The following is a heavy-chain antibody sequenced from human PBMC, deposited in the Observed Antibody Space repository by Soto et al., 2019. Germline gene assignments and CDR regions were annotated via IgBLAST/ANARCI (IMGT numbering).Heavy chain of an antibody. V-gene: IGHV3-7*04. CDR1: GFSFSNHW. CDR2: IKEDGSEE. Sequence: EVQLVESGGGLVQPGGSLRLSRAASGFSFSNHWMNWVRQVPGKGLEWVAIIKEDGSEEHYVDSVKGRFTISRDNAKISLYLQMNSLRVEDTAVYYCARGSGFLIDSWGQGSLVTVSS. CDR3: ARGSGFLIDS. J-gene: IGHJ4*02. D-gene: IGHD5-12*01.